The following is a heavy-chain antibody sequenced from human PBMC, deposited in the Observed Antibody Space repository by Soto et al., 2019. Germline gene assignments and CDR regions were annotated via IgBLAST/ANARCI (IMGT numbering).Heavy chain of an antibody. CDR2: IYHSGST. V-gene: IGHV4-4*02. Sequence: SETLSLTCAVSGGSISSSNWWSWVRQPPGKGLEWIGEIYHSGSTNYNPSLKSRVTISVDKSKNQFSLKLSSVTAADTAVYYCAGSGGVTTKELDYGGQGTLVTISS. J-gene: IGHJ4*02. CDR3: AGSGGVTTKELDY. D-gene: IGHD2-21*02. CDR1: GGSISSSNW.